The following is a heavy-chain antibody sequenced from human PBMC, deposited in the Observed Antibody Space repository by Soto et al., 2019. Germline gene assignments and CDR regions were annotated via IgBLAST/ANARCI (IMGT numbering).Heavy chain of an antibody. V-gene: IGHV3-53*01. CDR1: GFIVSSKY. CDR2: LYTDDTT. CDR3: ARVGAVAAVDY. D-gene: IGHD6-19*01. J-gene: IGHJ4*02. Sequence: EVQLVESGGGLIQPGGSLRLSCAASGFIVSSKYMSWVRQAPGKGLEWASILYTDDTTYYADSVKGRFTISRDNSKNTLYLQMNSLRAEDTAVYYCARVGAVAAVDYWGQGTLVTVSS.